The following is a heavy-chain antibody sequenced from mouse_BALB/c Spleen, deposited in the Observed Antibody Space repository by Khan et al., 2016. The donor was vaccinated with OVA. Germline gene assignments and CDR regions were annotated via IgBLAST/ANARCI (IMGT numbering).Heavy chain of an antibody. Sequence: EVQLKESGPGLVKPSQTVSLTCTVTGISITSGNYRWSWIRQFPGNKLEWIGNIYYSGTVTYNPSLTSRTTITRDTSKNQFFLEMNSLTAEDAATYSCAGDYGSLYWYFDVWGAGTTVTVSS. V-gene: IGHV3-5*02. CDR2: IYYSGTV. D-gene: IGHD1-1*01. CDR3: AGDYGSLYWYFDV. J-gene: IGHJ1*01. CDR1: GISITSGNYR.